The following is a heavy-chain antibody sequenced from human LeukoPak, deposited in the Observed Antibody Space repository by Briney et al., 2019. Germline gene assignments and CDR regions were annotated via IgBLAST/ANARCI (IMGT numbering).Heavy chain of an antibody. D-gene: IGHD3-22*01. V-gene: IGHV4-59*01. J-gene: IGHJ4*02. CDR1: GGSISSYY. CDR3: ARGAIDSSGYNYYFDY. Sequence: SETLSLTCTVSGGSISSYYWSWIRQPPGKGLEWSGYIYYSGSTNYNPSLKSRVTISVDTSKNQFSLKLSSVTAADTAVYYCARGAIDSSGYNYYFDYWGREPWSPSPQ. CDR2: IYYSGST.